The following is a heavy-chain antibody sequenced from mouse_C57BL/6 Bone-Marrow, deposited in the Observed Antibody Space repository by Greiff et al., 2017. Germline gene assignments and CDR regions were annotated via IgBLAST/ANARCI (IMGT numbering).Heavy chain of an antibody. CDR1: GFTFSSYA. J-gene: IGHJ2*01. V-gene: IGHV5-9-1*02. CDR2: ISSGGDYI. Sequence: EVKVVESGEGLVKPGGSLKLSCAASGFTFSSYAMSWVRQTPEKRLEWVAYISSGGDYIYYADTVKGRFTISRDNARNTLYLQMSSLKSEDTAMYYCTRNWYYFDYWGQGTTLTVSS. CDR3: TRNWYYFDY. D-gene: IGHD4-1*01.